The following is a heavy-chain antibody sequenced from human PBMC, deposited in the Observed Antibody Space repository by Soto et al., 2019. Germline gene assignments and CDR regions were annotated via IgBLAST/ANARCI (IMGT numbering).Heavy chain of an antibody. Sequence: QVQLVQSGAEVQKPGASVKVSCKASGYTFTSYGISWVRQAPGQGLEWMGRISAYNGNPNYAQKLQGRVTMTTDTTTSTAYMELRSLISEDTAVYYSARSVVVSRDWSDPWCQGTLVPVSS. CDR1: GYTFTSYG. CDR2: ISAYNGNP. J-gene: IGHJ5*02. D-gene: IGHD2-15*01. CDR3: ARSVVVSRDWSDP. V-gene: IGHV1-18*01.